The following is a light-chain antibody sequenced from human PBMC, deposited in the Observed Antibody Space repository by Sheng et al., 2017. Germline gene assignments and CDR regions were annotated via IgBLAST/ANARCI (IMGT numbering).Light chain of an antibody. Sequence: QAVVTQEPSLTVSPRGTVTLTCGSNTGIVTSLHYPYWLQQKPGQAPRTLIYDTNNKQSWTPARFSGSLLGGKAALTLSGAQPEDEADYYCLLSFDGVQVFGGGTKLTVL. CDR1: TGIVTSLHY. CDR2: DTN. J-gene: IGLJ2*01. CDR3: LLSFDGVQV. V-gene: IGLV7-46*01.